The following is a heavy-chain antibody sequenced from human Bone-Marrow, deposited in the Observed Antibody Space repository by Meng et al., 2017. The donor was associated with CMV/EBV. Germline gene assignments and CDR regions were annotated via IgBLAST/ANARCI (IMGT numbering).Heavy chain of an antibody. CDR2: IIPILGIA. V-gene: IGHV1-69*02. CDR1: GGTFSSYT. Sequence: SVKVSCKASGGTFSSYTISWVRQAPGQGLEWMGRIIPILGIANYAQKFQGRVTITADKSTSTAYMELSSLRSEDTAVYYCARRLSANYYYYGMDVWGQGTTVTVSS. CDR3: ARRLSANYYYYGMDV. D-gene: IGHD3-16*01. J-gene: IGHJ6*02.